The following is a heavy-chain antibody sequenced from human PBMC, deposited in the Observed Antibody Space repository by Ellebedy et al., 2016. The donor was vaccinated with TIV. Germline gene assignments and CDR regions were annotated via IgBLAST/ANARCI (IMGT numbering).Heavy chain of an antibody. V-gene: IGHV1-69*04. D-gene: IGHD1-26*01. CDR3: AYRYSGSYQGAFDI. Sequence: SVKVSXXASGGTFSSYAISWVRQAPGQGLEWMGRIIPILGIANYAQKFQGRVTITADKSTSTAYMELSSLRSEDTAVYYCAYRYSGSYQGAFDIWGQGTMVTVSS. CDR2: IIPILGIA. CDR1: GGTFSSYA. J-gene: IGHJ3*02.